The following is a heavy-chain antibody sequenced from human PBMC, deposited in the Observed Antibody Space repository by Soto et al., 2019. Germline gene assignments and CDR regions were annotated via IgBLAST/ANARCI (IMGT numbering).Heavy chain of an antibody. CDR2: IYYSGTT. Sequence: SETLSLTSTVSGGSIRSFYWSWIRQHPGKGLEWIGYIYYSGTTYYNPSLKSRVTISVDTSKNQFSLKLSSVTAADTAVYYCARGLSVAMVTKSTNYFDYWGQGTLVTV. CDR1: GGSIRSFY. V-gene: IGHV4-59*12. D-gene: IGHD5-18*01. J-gene: IGHJ4*02. CDR3: ARGLSVAMVTKSTNYFDY.